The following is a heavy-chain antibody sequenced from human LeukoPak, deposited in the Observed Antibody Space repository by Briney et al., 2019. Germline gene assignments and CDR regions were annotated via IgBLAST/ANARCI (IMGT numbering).Heavy chain of an antibody. CDR2: IYSGGST. CDR1: GFTVSSNY. D-gene: IGHD4-17*01. Sequence: GGSLRLSCAASGFTVSSNYMSWVRQAPGKGLEWVSVIYSGGSTYYAGSVKGRFTISRDNSKNTLYLQMNSLRAEDTAVYYCARAPPYGDYGFDYWGQGTLVTVSS. V-gene: IGHV3-53*01. CDR3: ARAPPYGDYGFDY. J-gene: IGHJ4*02.